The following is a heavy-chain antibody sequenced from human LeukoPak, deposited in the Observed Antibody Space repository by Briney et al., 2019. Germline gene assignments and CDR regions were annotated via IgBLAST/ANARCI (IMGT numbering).Heavy chain of an antibody. D-gene: IGHD3-22*01. V-gene: IGHV5-51*01. Sequence: VASVKVSCKASGYTFTSYGISWVRQAPGQGLEWMGIIYPGDSDTRYSPSFQGQVTISADKSISTAYLQWSSLKASDTAMYYCARSTYYYDSSGSVDYWGQGTLVTVSS. CDR2: IYPGDSDT. CDR3: ARSTYYYDSSGSVDY. CDR1: GYTFTSYG. J-gene: IGHJ4*02.